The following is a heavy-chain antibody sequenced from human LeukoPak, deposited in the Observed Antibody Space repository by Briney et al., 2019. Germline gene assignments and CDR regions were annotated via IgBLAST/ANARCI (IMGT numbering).Heavy chain of an antibody. J-gene: IGHJ4*02. CDR3: ARETYGSGLFDY. V-gene: IGHV3-30*04. CDR1: GFTFSSYA. Sequence: PGGSLRLSCAASGFTFSSYAIHWVRQAPGKGLEWVAVISYDGSNKYYADSVKGRFTISRDNSKNTLYLQMNSLRAEDTAVYYCARETYGSGLFDYWGQGTLVTVST. D-gene: IGHD3-10*01. CDR2: ISYDGSNK.